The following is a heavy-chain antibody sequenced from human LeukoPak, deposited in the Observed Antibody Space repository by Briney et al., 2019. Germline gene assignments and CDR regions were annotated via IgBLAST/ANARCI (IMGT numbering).Heavy chain of an antibody. V-gene: IGHV4-59*01. J-gene: IGHJ4*02. CDR1: GGSISSYY. D-gene: IGHD3-10*02. CDR3: AREGDVRGGFDY. Sequence: SETLSLTCTVSGGSISSYYWSWIRQPPGKGLEWIGYIYYSGSTNYNPSLKSRVTISVDTSKNQFSLKLSSVTAADTAVYYCAREGDVRGGFDYWGQGTLVTVSS. CDR2: IYYSGST.